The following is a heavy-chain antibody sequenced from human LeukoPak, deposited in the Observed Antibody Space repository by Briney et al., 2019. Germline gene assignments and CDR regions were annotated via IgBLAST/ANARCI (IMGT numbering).Heavy chain of an antibody. D-gene: IGHD3-22*01. J-gene: IGHJ6*03. CDR3: ARQITMIVVVIPTVYMDV. Sequence: GGSLRLSCAASGFTFDDYGMSWVRQAPGKGLEWVSSINWNGGSRGYADSVKGRFTISRDNAKNSLYLQMNSLRAEDTALYYRARQITMIVVVIPTVYMDVWGKGTTVTVSS. CDR2: INWNGGSR. CDR1: GFTFDDYG. V-gene: IGHV3-20*04.